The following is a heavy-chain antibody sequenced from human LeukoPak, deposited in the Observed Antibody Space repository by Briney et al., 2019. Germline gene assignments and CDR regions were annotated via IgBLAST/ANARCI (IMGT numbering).Heavy chain of an antibody. CDR3: ATTPSFYYDGSGYYLYYFDY. J-gene: IGHJ4*02. CDR1: GGSISSGGYY. Sequence: SETLSLTCTVSGGSISSGGYYWSWIRQHPGKGLEWIGYIYYSGSTYYNPSLKSRVTISVDTSKNQFSLKLSSVTAADTAVYYCATTPSFYYDGSGYYLYYFDYRGQGTLVTVSS. V-gene: IGHV4-31*03. D-gene: IGHD3-22*01. CDR2: IYYSGST.